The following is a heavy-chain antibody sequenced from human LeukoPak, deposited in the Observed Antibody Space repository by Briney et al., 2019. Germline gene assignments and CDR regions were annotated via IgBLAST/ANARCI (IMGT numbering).Heavy chain of an antibody. V-gene: IGHV4-34*01. CDR2: INHSGST. CDR3: ARSDITMTVAYDY. Sequence: SETLSLTCAVYGGSFSGYYWSWIRQPPGKGLEWIGEINHSGSTNYNPSLKSRVTISVDTSKNQFSLKLSSVTAADTAVYYCARSDITMTVAYDYWGQGTLVTVSS. J-gene: IGHJ4*02. D-gene: IGHD3-22*01. CDR1: GGSFSGYY.